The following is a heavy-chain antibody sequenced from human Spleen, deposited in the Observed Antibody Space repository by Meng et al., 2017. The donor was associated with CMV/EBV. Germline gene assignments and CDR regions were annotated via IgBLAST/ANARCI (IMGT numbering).Heavy chain of an antibody. CDR1: GFTFSNYW. V-gene: IGHV3-7*01. J-gene: IGHJ3*01. Sequence: GESLKISCGGSGFTFSNYWMTWVRQAPGKGLEWVANIHQEGSETNYVDSVRGRFTISRDNSKKTLYLQMNSLTAEDTAIYYCAREATAESNQEGSSVHDYDVFDFWGQGTVVTVSS. CDR3: AREATAESNQEGSSVHDYDVFDF. CDR2: IHQEGSET. D-gene: IGHD5/OR15-5a*01.